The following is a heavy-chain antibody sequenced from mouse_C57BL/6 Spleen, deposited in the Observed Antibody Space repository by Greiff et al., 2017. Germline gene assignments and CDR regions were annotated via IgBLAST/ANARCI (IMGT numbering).Heavy chain of an antibody. Sequence: QVQLQQPGAELVKPGASVKLSCKASGYTFTSYWMHWVKQRPGQGLEWIGMIHPNSGSTNYNQKFKGKSTLTVDKSSSTAYMQLSSLTSEDSAVYYCARGGTTAGMDYWGQGTSVTVSS. V-gene: IGHV1-64*01. D-gene: IGHD1-2*01. J-gene: IGHJ4*01. CDR3: ARGGTTAGMDY. CDR2: IHPNSGST. CDR1: GYTFTSYW.